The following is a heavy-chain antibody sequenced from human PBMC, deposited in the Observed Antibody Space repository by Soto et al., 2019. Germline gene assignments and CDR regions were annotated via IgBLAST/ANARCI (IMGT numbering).Heavy chain of an antibody. J-gene: IGHJ6*03. Sequence: EVQLLESGGGLVQPGGSLRLSCAASEFTFSSYAMNWVRQAPGKGMEWFSAISASGINTNYADSVKGRYTISRDNPKNTLYLQMNSLRAEDTAEYDLAKDSRSHCIVSRCYYYYMDVWGKGTTVTVSS. CDR3: AKDSRSHCIVSRCYYYYMDV. CDR1: EFTFSSYA. D-gene: IGHD2-15*01. CDR2: ISASGINT. V-gene: IGHV3-23*01.